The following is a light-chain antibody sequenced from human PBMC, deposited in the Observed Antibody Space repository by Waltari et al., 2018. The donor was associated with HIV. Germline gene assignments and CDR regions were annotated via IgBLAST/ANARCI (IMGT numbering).Light chain of an antibody. CDR3: QSYDGSLGGYV. J-gene: IGLJ1*01. CDR2: GHT. Sequence: VLTQPPAVSGATGQRGTISCTGTISTIGAGYDVHGYQQLPGTAPKLLIYGHTNRPSGVPDRFSGSKSGTSASLAITGLQAEDEADYYCQSYDGSLGGYVFGTGTAVTVL. V-gene: IGLV1-40*01. CDR1: ISTIGAGYD.